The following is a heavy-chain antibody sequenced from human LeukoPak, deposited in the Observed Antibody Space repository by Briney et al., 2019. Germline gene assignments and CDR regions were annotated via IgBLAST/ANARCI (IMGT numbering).Heavy chain of an antibody. CDR3: VRDLILVWTPGDDFDH. V-gene: IGHV3-74*01. CDR2: INERATII. CDR1: GFTFSNYW. Sequence: GGSLRLSCAASGFTFSNYWMHWVRQAPGKGLEWVSRINERATIISCADSVKGRFTISRENARNTLYLQMNSLTAEDTAVYYCVRDLILVWTPGDDFDHWGQGPLVTVSS. D-gene: IGHD3-16*01. J-gene: IGHJ4*02.